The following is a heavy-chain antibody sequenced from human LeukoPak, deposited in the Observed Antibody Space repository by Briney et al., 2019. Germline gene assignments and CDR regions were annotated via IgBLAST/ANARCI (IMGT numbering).Heavy chain of an antibody. CDR2: IYTSGST. D-gene: IGHD5-18*01. CDR3: AKGAGGFSYYNWFDP. V-gene: IGHV4-4*07. Sequence: SETLSLTCTVSGGSISSYYWSWIRQPAGKGLEWIGRIYTSGSTNYNPSLKSRVTMSVDTSKNQFSLKLSSVTAADTAIYYCAKGAGGFSYYNWFDPWGQGTLVTVSS. J-gene: IGHJ5*02. CDR1: GGSISSYY.